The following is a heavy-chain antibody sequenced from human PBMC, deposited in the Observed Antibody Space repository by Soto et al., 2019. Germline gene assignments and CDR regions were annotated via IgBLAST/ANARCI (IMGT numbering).Heavy chain of an antibody. Sequence: GGSLRLSCAASGFPFSSYGMHWVRQAPGKGLDWVGVIWYDGSKKDYAESVKGRFTISRDNSKNMLYLQINSLRADDTAVYYCASSINWGQGTLVTVSS. CDR2: IWYDGSKK. J-gene: IGHJ4*02. V-gene: IGHV3-33*03. CDR1: GFPFSSYG. CDR3: ASSIN.